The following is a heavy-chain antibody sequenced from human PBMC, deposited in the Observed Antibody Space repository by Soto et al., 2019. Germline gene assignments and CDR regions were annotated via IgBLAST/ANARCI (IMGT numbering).Heavy chain of an antibody. CDR2: ISSSSSYI. J-gene: IGHJ4*02. D-gene: IGHD3-3*01. Sequence: GGSLRLSCAASGFTFSSYSMNWVRQAPGRGLEWVSSISSSSSYIYYADSVKGRFTISRDNAKNSLYLQMNSLRAEDTAVYYCARGRTIFGVVTLGYYFDYWGQGTLVTVSS. CDR3: ARGRTIFGVVTLGYYFDY. V-gene: IGHV3-21*01. CDR1: GFTFSSYS.